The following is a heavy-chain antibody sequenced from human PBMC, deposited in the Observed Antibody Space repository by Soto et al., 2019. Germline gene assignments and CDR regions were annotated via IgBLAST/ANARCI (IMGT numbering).Heavy chain of an antibody. Sequence: ASVKVSCKASGYTFTSYGISWVRQAPGQGLEWMGWINAGNGNTKYSQKFQGRVTITRDTSASTAYMELSSLRSEDTAVYYCARDLRGLTELGVSWQDYWGQGTLVTVSS. V-gene: IGHV1-3*01. CDR2: INAGNGNT. CDR3: ARDLRGLTELGVSWQDY. J-gene: IGHJ4*02. CDR1: GYTFTSYG. D-gene: IGHD6-13*01.